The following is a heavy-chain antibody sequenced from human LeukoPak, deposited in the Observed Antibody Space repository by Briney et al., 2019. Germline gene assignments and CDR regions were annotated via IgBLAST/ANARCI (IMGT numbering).Heavy chain of an antibody. CDR2: INYSGNT. CDR3: ARRGTAYCRGGNCYSDKYFDY. V-gene: IGHV4-34*01. D-gene: IGHD2-15*01. Sequence: SETLSLTCTVYGGSLSGYYWTWIRQTPGKGLEWIGEINYSGNTNYNRSLKSRVTISADTSKSQFSLRLSSVTAADTAVHYCARRGTAYCRGGNCYSDKYFDYWGQGTQVTVSS. CDR1: GGSLSGYY. J-gene: IGHJ4*02.